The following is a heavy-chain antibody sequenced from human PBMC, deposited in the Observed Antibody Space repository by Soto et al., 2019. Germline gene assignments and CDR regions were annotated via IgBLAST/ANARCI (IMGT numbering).Heavy chain of an antibody. Sequence: EVQLLESGGGLVQPGGSLRLSCAASGFTFSSYAMSWVRQAPGKGLEWVSAISGSGGSTYYADSVKGRFTISRDNSKPTLYRQMNSLRAEDTAVYYCAKPVDYGQAPFDYWGQGTLVTVSS. D-gene: IGHD4-17*01. CDR1: GFTFSSYA. V-gene: IGHV3-23*01. J-gene: IGHJ4*02. CDR2: ISGSGGST. CDR3: AKPVDYGQAPFDY.